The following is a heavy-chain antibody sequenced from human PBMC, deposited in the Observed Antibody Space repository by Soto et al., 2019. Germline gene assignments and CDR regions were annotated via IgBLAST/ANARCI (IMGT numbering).Heavy chain of an antibody. Sequence: QVQLVQSGAEVKKPGASVKVSCKASGYTFTSYGISWVRQAPGQGLEWMGWISAYNGNSNYAQKLQGRVTMTTDTSTSTADMELGSLRSDDTAVYYCARDGYYDSSGYYEERCDYWGQGTLVTVSS. D-gene: IGHD3-22*01. J-gene: IGHJ4*02. CDR3: ARDGYYDSSGYYEERCDY. CDR2: ISAYNGNS. CDR1: GYTFTSYG. V-gene: IGHV1-18*01.